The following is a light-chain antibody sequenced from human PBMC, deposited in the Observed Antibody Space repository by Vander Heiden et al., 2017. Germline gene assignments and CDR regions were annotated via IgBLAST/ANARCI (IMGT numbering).Light chain of an antibody. V-gene: IGKV2-28*01. Sequence: IVMTQSPLSLPVTPGEPASISCRSSQSLLHRNGYNYLHWYLQKPGQSPQLLIYLGSNRASGVPDRFSGSGSGTDFTLKISRVEAEDVGVYYCMQALQTPRTFGQGTKLEIK. CDR3: MQALQTPRT. J-gene: IGKJ2*01. CDR2: LGS. CDR1: QSLLHRNGYNY.